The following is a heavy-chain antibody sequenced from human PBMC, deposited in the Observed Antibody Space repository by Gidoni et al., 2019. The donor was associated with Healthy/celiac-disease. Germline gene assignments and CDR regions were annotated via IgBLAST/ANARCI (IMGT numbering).Heavy chain of an antibody. D-gene: IGHD5-18*01. V-gene: IGHV4-59*01. CDR2: IYYSGST. J-gene: IGHJ3*02. Sequence: VQLQESSPGLVKPSETLAPTCTTSGGYISSYSWSWIRQPPGKGLEWIGYIYYSGSTNYNPSLKSRVTISVDTSKNQFSLKLSSVTAADTAVYYCARGADTAMVTDAFDIWGQGTMVTVSS. CDR1: GGYISSYS. CDR3: ARGADTAMVTDAFDI.